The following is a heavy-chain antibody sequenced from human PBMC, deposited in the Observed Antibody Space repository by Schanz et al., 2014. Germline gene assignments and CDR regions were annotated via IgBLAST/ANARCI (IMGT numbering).Heavy chain of an antibody. D-gene: IGHD1-26*01. J-gene: IGHJ4*02. V-gene: IGHV3-23*01. Sequence: EVQLLESGGGLVEPGGSLRLSCAASGFSFSSYAMGWVRQARGKGLEWVSAMNESHSTIYYADSVRGRFTISRDNAENTLFLQMNSLRAEDTAVYYCARDRTTESYYSAGPPIDYWGQGTLLTVSA. CDR1: GFSFSSYA. CDR3: ARDRTTESYYSAGPPIDY. CDR2: MNESHSTI.